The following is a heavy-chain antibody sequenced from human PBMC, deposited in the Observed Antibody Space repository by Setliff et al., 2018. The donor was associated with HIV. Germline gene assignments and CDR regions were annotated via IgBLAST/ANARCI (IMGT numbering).Heavy chain of an antibody. CDR2: INPNTGGT. Sequence: ASVKVSCKASGYYFTAYYMHWVRQAPGQGLEWMGWINPNTGGTQYAQKFQGRVTITADESTSTAYMELSSLRYEDTAVYYCARDRRRMSDDSTLLYMDVWGKGTKVTVSS. J-gene: IGHJ6*03. CDR3: ARDRRRMSDDSTLLYMDV. D-gene: IGHD1-26*01. V-gene: IGHV1-2*02. CDR1: GYYFTAYY.